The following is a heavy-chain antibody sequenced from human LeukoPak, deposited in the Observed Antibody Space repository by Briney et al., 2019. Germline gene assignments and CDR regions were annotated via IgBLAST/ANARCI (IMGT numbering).Heavy chain of an antibody. V-gene: IGHV3-23*01. Sequence: GTSLRLSCEASGFAFGSYAMHWVRQAPGKGLEWVSAISGSGGSTYYADSVKGRFTISRDNSKNTLYLQMNSLRAEDTAVYYCATEVAATPRYFDYWGQGTLVTVSS. CDR3: ATEVAATPRYFDY. CDR1: GFAFGSYA. J-gene: IGHJ4*02. CDR2: ISGSGGST. D-gene: IGHD2-15*01.